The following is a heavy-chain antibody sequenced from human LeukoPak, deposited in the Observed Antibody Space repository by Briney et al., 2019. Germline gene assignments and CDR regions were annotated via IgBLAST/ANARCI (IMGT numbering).Heavy chain of an antibody. V-gene: IGHV4-4*02. CDR1: GGSICSSNW. CDR3: ARDPPLGYSSSGWFDP. CDR2: IYHSGST. D-gene: IGHD6-13*01. J-gene: IGHJ5*02. Sequence: SETLSLTCAVSGGSICSSNWWSWVRQPPGKGLEWIGEIYHSGSTNYNPSLKSRVTISVDKSKNQFSLKLSSVTAADTAVYYCARDPPLGYSSSGWFDPWGQGTLVTVSS.